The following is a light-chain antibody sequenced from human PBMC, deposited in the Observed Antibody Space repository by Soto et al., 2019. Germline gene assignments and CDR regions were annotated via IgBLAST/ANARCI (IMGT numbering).Light chain of an antibody. Sequence: DIQMTQSPSTLSASVGDRVTITCRASQSISSWLAWYQQKPGKAPKLLIYDASSLESGVPSRFSGSGSGTEFTLTISSLQPDDFAPYYCQQYNSYSFGQGTKVDIK. CDR3: QQYNSYS. CDR2: DAS. J-gene: IGKJ1*01. V-gene: IGKV1-5*01. CDR1: QSISSW.